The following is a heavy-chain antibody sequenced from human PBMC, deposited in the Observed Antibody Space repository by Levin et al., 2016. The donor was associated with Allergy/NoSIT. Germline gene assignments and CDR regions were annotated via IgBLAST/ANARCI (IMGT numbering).Heavy chain of an antibody. J-gene: IGHJ4*02. CDR3: ARDMRLYDY. CDR2: ISSSGSTI. D-gene: IGHD3-16*02. Sequence: RQAPGKGLEWVSYISSSGSTIYYADSVKGRFTISRDNAKNSLYLQMNSLRAEDTAVYYCARDMRLYDYWGQGTLVTVSS. V-gene: IGHV3-11*01.